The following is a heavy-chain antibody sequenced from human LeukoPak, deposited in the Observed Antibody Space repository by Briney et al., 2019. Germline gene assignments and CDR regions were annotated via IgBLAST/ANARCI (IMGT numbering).Heavy chain of an antibody. D-gene: IGHD4-17*01. V-gene: IGHV4-59*01. CDR3: ARAARDYGPYNWFDP. Sequence: SETLSLTCAVSGGSISSYYWSWIRQPPGKGLEWIGYIYYSGSTNYNPSLKSRVTISVDTSKNQFSLKLSSVTAADTAVYYCARAARDYGPYNWFDPWGQGTLVTVSS. J-gene: IGHJ5*02. CDR1: GGSISSYY. CDR2: IYYSGST.